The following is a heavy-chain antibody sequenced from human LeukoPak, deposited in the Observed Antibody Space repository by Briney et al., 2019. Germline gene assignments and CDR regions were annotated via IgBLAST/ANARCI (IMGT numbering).Heavy chain of an antibody. CDR1: GFTFTSSA. Sequence: SVKVSCKASGFTFTSSAMQWVRQARGQRLEWIGWIVVGSGNTNYAQKFQERVTITRDMSTSTAYMELSSLRSEDTAVYYCAANLKGYCSNGVCGFDYWGQGTLVTVSS. V-gene: IGHV1-58*02. CDR2: IVVGSGNT. CDR3: AANLKGYCSNGVCGFDY. J-gene: IGHJ4*02. D-gene: IGHD2-8*01.